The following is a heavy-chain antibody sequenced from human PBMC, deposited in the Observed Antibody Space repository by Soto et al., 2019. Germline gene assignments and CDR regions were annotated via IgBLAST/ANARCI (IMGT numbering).Heavy chain of an antibody. CDR1: GFTFSSYA. V-gene: IGHV3-30-3*02. Sequence: GGSLRLSCAASGFTFSSYAMHWVRQAPAKGLEWVAVISYDGSRKYYADSVKGRFTISSDNSKNTLYLQMNSLRAEDTAVYYCAKDKGGMVHDHWGQGTLVTVSS. D-gene: IGHD3-10*01. J-gene: IGHJ5*02. CDR2: ISYDGSRK. CDR3: AKDKGGMVHDH.